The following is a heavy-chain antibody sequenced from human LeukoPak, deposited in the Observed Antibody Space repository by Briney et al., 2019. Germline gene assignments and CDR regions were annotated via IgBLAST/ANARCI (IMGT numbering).Heavy chain of an antibody. CDR3: ARDGGAIDYYYYMDV. CDR1: GFTFSSHW. V-gene: IGHV3-74*01. Sequence: PGGSLRLSCAASGFTFSSHWMHWVRQAPGKGLVWVSRINTDGSGTDYADSVKGRFTISRDNAKNTLYLQMNSLRAEDTAVYYCARDGGAIDYYYYMDVGGKGTTVTVSS. D-gene: IGHD3-3*01. J-gene: IGHJ6*03. CDR2: INTDGSGT.